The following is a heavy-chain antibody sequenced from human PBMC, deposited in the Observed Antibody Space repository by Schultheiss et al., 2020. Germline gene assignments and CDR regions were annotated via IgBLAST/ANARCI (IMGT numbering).Heavy chain of an antibody. CDR2: ISSSSSYI. V-gene: IGHV3-21*04. CDR3: ARDLYSSSWYVTGGY. CDR1: GFTFSSYS. D-gene: IGHD6-13*01. Sequence: GGSLRLSCAASGFTFSSYSMNWVRQAPGKGLEWVSSISSSSSYIYYADSVKGRFAISRDNSNNTLYLEMNSLRDEDTAVYYCARDLYSSSWYVTGGYWGQGTLVTVSA. J-gene: IGHJ4*02.